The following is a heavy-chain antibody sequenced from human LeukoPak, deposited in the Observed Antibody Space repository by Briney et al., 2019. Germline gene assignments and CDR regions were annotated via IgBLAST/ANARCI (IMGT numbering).Heavy chain of an antibody. CDR3: ARVDYYDNSGYFLFDY. CDR1: GGPISGYY. CDR2: FYYSGNT. D-gene: IGHD3-22*01. V-gene: IGHV4-59*01. Sequence: SETLSLTCTVSGGPISGYYWSWIRQAPGKGLEWIGNFYYSGNTNYNPSLKSRVTISVDTSKNLFSLKLSSVTAADTAVYYCARVDYYDNSGYFLFDYWGQGTLVTVSS. J-gene: IGHJ4*02.